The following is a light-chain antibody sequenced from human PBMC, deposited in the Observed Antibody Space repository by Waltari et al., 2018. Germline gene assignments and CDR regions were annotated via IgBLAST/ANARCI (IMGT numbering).Light chain of an antibody. CDR2: EVS. Sequence: QSALTQPASVSGSPGQSITISCPGTDSDVGASYFVSWYQQHHGKAPHLLIYEVSNRPSGISNRFSASKSGNTASLTISGLQAEDEADYYCSSYTTSSAPGVFGTGTRVTVL. V-gene: IGLV2-14*01. CDR3: SSYTTSSAPGV. CDR1: DSDVGASYF. J-gene: IGLJ1*01.